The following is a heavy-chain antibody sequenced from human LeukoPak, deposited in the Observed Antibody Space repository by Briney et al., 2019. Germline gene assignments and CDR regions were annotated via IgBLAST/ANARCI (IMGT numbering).Heavy chain of an antibody. CDR3: AKGLGKATVTPLGY. D-gene: IGHD4-11*01. V-gene: IGHV3-23*01. CDR1: GFTFSSYA. J-gene: IGHJ4*02. Sequence: GGSLRLSCAASGFTFSSYAISWVRQAPGKGLEWVSGISGSGGSTYYADSVKGRFTISRDNSKNTLYPQMDSLRAEDTAVYYCAKGLGKATVTPLGYWGQGTLVTVSS. CDR2: ISGSGGST.